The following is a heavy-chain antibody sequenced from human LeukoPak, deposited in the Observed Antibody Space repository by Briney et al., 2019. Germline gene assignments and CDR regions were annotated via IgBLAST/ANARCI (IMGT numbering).Heavy chain of an antibody. V-gene: IGHV4-4*02. J-gene: IGHJ4*02. CDR2: IHHGGTT. D-gene: IGHD6-19*01. CDR3: ARRSSGWYLDY. Sequence: SGTLSLTCGVSGGSITSSSDWWNWVRQPPGTGLEWIGEIHHGGTTHYNPSLKSRITISVDKSKNQFSLKLSSVTAADTALYYCARRSSGWYLDYWGQGTLVTVSS. CDR1: GGSITSSSDW.